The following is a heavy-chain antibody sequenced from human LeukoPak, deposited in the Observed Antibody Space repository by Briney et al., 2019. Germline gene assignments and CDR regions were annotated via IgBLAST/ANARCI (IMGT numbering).Heavy chain of an antibody. CDR1: GGSFSGYY. V-gene: IGHV4-34*01. D-gene: IGHD3-10*01. Sequence: SESLPLTCAVYGGSFSGYYWSWIRQPPGKGLEWIGEINHSGSTNYNPSLKSRVTISVDTSKNQFSLKLSSVTAADTAVYYCARGFGERPVDYWGQGTLVTVSS. CDR3: ARGFGERPVDY. CDR2: INHSGST. J-gene: IGHJ4*02.